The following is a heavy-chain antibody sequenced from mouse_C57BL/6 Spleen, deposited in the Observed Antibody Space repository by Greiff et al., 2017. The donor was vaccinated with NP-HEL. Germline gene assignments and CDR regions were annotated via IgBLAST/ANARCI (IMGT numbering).Heavy chain of an antibody. CDR3: ARGVTTVVGSFDY. V-gene: IGHV3-1*01. Sequence: EVKLLESGPGMVKPSQSLSLTCTVTGYSITSGYDWHWIRHFPGNKLEWMGYISYSGSTNYNPSLKSRISISHDTSKNHFFLKLNSVTTEDTATYYCARGVTTVVGSFDYWGQGTTLTVSS. D-gene: IGHD1-1*01. CDR1: GYSITSGYD. J-gene: IGHJ2*01. CDR2: ISYSGST.